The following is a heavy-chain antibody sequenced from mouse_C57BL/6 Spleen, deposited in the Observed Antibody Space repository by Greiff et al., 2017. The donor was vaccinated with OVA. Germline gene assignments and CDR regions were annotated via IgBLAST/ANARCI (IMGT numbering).Heavy chain of an antibody. Sequence: EVQLQQSGAELVRPGASVKLSCTASGFNIKDDYMHWVKQRPEQGLEWIGWIDPENGDTEYASKFQGKATITADTSSNTAYLQLSSLTSEDTAVYYCTRVYYGYDDGFAYWGQGTLVTVSA. V-gene: IGHV14-4*01. CDR2: IDPENGDT. CDR3: TRVYYGYDDGFAY. D-gene: IGHD2-2*01. CDR1: GFNIKDDY. J-gene: IGHJ3*01.